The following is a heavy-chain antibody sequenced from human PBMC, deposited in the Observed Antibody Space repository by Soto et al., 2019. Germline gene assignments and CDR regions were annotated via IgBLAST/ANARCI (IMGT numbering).Heavy chain of an antibody. CDR1: GGSISSYY. D-gene: IGHD6-13*01. V-gene: IGHV4-59*01. CDR2: IYYSGST. Sequence: QVQLQESGPGLVKPSETLSLTCTVSGGSISSYYWSWIRQPPGKGLEWIGYIYYSGSTNYNPSLKSRVTISVDTSKNQFALKLSSVTAADTAVYYCARVLSSSGSSHDNWFDPWGQGTLVTVSS. CDR3: ARVLSSSGSSHDNWFDP. J-gene: IGHJ5*02.